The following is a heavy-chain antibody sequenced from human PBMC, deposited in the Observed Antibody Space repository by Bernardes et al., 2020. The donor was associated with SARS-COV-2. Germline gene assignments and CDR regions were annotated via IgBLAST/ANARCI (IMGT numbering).Heavy chain of an antibody. CDR1: GYTFTSYY. CDR2: INPSGGST. CDR3: ARDLPPSFWSGYYGHYYYGMDV. V-gene: IGHV1-46*01. D-gene: IGHD3-3*01. Sequence: ASVKVSCKASGYTFTSYYMHWVRQAPGQGLEWMGIINPSGGSTSYAQKFQGRVTMTRDTSTSTVYMELSSLRSEDTAVYYCARDLPPSFWSGYYGHYYYGMDVWGQGTTVTVSS. J-gene: IGHJ6*02.